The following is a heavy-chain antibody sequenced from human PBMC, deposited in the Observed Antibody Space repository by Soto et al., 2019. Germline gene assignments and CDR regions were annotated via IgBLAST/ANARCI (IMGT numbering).Heavy chain of an antibody. CDR1: GFTFSSYA. D-gene: IGHD5-12*01. CDR2: ISGSGGST. V-gene: IGHV3-23*01. CDR3: AKDPGGYSGYDSIDY. J-gene: IGHJ4*02. Sequence: EVQLLESGGGLVQPGGSLRLSCAASGFTFSSYAMSWVRQAPGKGLEWVSAISGSGGSTYYADSVKGRFTISRDNSKNTLYLQMNSLRAEDTAVYYCAKDPGGYSGYDSIDYWGQGTLVTVPS.